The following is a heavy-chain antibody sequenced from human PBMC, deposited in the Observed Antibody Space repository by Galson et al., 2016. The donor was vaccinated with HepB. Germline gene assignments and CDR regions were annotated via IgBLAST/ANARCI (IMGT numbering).Heavy chain of an antibody. Sequence: SVKVSCKASGYTFTSYYMHWVRQAPGQGLEWMGKINPSGGSTRYAQKFQGRVTMTRDTSTSTVYMELSSLRSEDTAVYYCARGTVTPFHYYYYYGMDVWGQGTTVTVSS. CDR3: ARGTVTPFHYYYYYGMDV. J-gene: IGHJ6*02. V-gene: IGHV1-46*01. CDR1: GYTFTSYY. CDR2: INPSGGST. D-gene: IGHD4-17*01.